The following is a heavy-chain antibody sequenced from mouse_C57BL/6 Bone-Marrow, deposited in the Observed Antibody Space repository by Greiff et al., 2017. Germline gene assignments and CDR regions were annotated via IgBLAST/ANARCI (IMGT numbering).Heavy chain of an antibody. J-gene: IGHJ3*01. Sequence: EVQRVESGGGLVQPGGSMKLSCVASGFTFSNYWMNWVRQSPEKGLEWVAQIRLKSDNYATHYAESVKGRFTISRDDSKSSVYLQMNNLRAEDTGIYYCTEALAWFAYWGQGTLVTVSA. CDR3: TEALAWFAY. CDR1: GFTFSNYW. CDR2: IRLKSDNYAT. V-gene: IGHV6-3*01. D-gene: IGHD1-3*01.